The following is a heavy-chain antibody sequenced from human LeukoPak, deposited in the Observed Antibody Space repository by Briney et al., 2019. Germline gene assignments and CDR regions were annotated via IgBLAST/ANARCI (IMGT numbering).Heavy chain of an antibody. Sequence: SETLSLTCAXYGGSFSGYYWSWIRQPPGKGLEWIGEINHSGSTNYNPSLKSRVTISVDTSKNQFSLKLSSVTAADTAVYYCARESPGYSSGWYVFSDYWGQGTLVTVSS. V-gene: IGHV4-34*01. CDR1: GGSFSGYY. CDR3: ARESPGYSSGWYVFSDY. J-gene: IGHJ4*02. CDR2: INHSGST. D-gene: IGHD6-19*01.